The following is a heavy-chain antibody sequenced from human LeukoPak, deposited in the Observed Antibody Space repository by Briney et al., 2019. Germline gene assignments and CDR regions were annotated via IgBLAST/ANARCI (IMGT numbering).Heavy chain of an antibody. J-gene: IGHJ4*02. Sequence: PGGSLRLSCAASGFTFSSNAMSWVRQAPGKGLEWVSAISGSGGSTYYADSVKGRFTISKDNSKNTLYLQMNSLRAEDTAVYYCAKDINGDYYFDYWGQGTLVTVSS. CDR2: ISGSGGST. V-gene: IGHV3-23*01. D-gene: IGHD4-17*01. CDR1: GFTFSSNA. CDR3: AKDINGDYYFDY.